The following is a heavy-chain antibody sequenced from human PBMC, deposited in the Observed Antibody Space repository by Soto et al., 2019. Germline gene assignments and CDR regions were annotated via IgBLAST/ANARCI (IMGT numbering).Heavy chain of an antibody. Sequence: ASVKVSCKASGGTFSSYAISWVRQAPGQGLEWMGGIIPIFGTANYAQKFQGRVTITADESTSTAYMELSSLRSEDTAVYYCARDYDILTGYYYDGYYGMDVWGQGTTVTVSS. CDR1: GGTFSSYA. V-gene: IGHV1-69*13. CDR3: ARDYDILTGYYYDGYYGMDV. CDR2: IIPIFGTA. D-gene: IGHD3-9*01. J-gene: IGHJ6*02.